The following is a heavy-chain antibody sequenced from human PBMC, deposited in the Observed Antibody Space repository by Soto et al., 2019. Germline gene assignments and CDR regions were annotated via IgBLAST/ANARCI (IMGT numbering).Heavy chain of an antibody. CDR1: GYTFTSYG. CDR2: ISAYNGNT. D-gene: IGHD3-3*01. V-gene: IGHV1-18*01. J-gene: IGHJ5*02. Sequence: GASVKVSCKASGYTFTSYGISWVRQAPGQGLEWMGWISAYNGNTNYAQKLQGRVTMTTDTSTSTAYMELRSLRSDDTAVYYCARSDFWSGYYDYWFDPWGQGTLVTVSS. CDR3: ARSDFWSGYYDYWFDP.